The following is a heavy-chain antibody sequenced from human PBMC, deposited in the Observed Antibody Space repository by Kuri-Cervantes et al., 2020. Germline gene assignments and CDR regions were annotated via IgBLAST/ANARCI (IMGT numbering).Heavy chain of an antibody. Sequence: SETLSLTCSVSGGSISSYYWRWIRQPPGKGLEWIGYIYYGGSTNYNHSLKSRVTISVDTSKNQFSLKLSSVTAADTAVYYCARDRRYDILTGRLPYYYYYGMDVWGQGTTVTVSS. CDR3: ARDRRYDILTGRLPYYYYYGMDV. CDR2: IYYGGST. CDR1: GGSISSYY. V-gene: IGHV4-59*13. D-gene: IGHD3-9*01. J-gene: IGHJ6*02.